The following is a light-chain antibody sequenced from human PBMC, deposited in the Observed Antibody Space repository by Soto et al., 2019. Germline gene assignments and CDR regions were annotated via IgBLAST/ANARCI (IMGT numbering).Light chain of an antibody. Sequence: QSPSSLSASVGDRVTITCRASRSTSSYLNWFQQKPGKAPKLLIYAASTLQSGVPSRFSGSGSGTDFTLTISSLQPEDSATYYCQQSYTTLLTFGGGTKVDIK. V-gene: IGKV1-39*01. J-gene: IGKJ4*01. CDR1: RSTSSY. CDR2: AAS. CDR3: QQSYTTLLT.